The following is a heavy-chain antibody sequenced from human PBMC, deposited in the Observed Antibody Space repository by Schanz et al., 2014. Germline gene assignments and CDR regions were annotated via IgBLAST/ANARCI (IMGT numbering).Heavy chain of an antibody. CDR3: ARGRGFYDY. CDR1: GYPFTSDD. CDR2: MNPNSGDT. Sequence: QVQLVQSGAEVKKPGASLKVSCRASGYPFTSDDITWVRQAPGQGLEWMGWMNPNSGDTGYPRKFQDRVTMTRNTSISTAYMELNSLTSEDTAVHYCARGRGFYDYWGQGTLVIVSS. D-gene: IGHD3-10*01. J-gene: IGHJ4*02. V-gene: IGHV1-8*01.